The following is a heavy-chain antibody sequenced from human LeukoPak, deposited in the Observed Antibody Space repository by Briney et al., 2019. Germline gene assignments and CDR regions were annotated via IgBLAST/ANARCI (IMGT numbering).Heavy chain of an antibody. CDR2: ISYEGSNK. CDR3: ARGPYYYDSSGYAFDI. V-gene: IGHV3-30*04. D-gene: IGHD3-22*01. J-gene: IGHJ3*02. CDR1: GFTFSSYA. Sequence: PGGSLRLSCAASGFTFSSYAMHWVRQAPGKGLEWVAVISYEGSNKYYADSVKGRFTISRDNSKNTLYLQMNSLRAEDTAVYYCARGPYYYDSSGYAFDIWGQGTMVTVSS.